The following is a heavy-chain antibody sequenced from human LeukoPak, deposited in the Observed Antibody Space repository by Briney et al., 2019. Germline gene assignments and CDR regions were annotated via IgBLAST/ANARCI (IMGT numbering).Heavy chain of an antibody. CDR1: GFTFSSYE. J-gene: IGHJ4*02. CDR2: ISSSGSTI. Sequence: GGSLRLSCAASGFTFSSYEMNWVRQAPGKGLEWVSYISSSGSTIYYADSVKGRFTISRDNAKNSLYLQMNSLRAEDTAVYYCARDLGVIVHPSDYWGRGTLVTVSS. CDR3: ARDLGVIVHPSDY. V-gene: IGHV3-48*03. D-gene: IGHD3-16*02.